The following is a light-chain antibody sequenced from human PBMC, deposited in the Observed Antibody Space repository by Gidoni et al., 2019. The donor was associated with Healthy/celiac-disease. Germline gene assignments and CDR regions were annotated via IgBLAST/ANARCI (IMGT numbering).Light chain of an antibody. CDR3: AAWDDSLNGWV. CDR1: SYNIGSNT. J-gene: IGLJ3*02. CDR2: SNN. Sequence: QSVLTHPPSTSGTPGPRVTISCSGSSYNIGSNTVNWYQQLPGTAPKLLIYSNNQRPSGVPDRFSGSKSGTSASLAISGLQSEDEADYYCAAWDDSLNGWVFGGGTKLTVL. V-gene: IGLV1-44*01.